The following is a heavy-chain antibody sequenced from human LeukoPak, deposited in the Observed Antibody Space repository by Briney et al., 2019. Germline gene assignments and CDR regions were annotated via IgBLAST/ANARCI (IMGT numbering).Heavy chain of an antibody. Sequence: KSGGSLRLSCAASGFTFSHAWMNWVRQAPGKGLEWVGRIKTETAGGATDYAAPVKGRFAISRDDSKNTVYLQMNSLKSDDSAVYYCTTNDASDIWGQGTMVTVSS. V-gene: IGHV3-15*01. CDR1: GFTFSHAW. J-gene: IGHJ3*02. CDR3: TTNDASDI. CDR2: IKTETAGGAT.